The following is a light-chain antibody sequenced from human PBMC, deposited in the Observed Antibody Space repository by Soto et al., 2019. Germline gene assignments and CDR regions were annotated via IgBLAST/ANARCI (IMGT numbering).Light chain of an antibody. CDR2: EVS. Sequence: QSVLTQPASVSGSPGQSITISCTGTSSDVGGYRYVSWYQQHPGKAPKLMIYEVSTRPSGVSNRFSGSKSGNTASLTISGLQAEDEADYYCSSYTSGSTYVFGTGTQVTVL. V-gene: IGLV2-14*01. CDR1: SSDVGGYRY. CDR3: SSYTSGSTYV. J-gene: IGLJ1*01.